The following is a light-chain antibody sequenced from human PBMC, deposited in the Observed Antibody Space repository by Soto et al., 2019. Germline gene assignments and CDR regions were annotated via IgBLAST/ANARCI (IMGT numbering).Light chain of an antibody. Sequence: QSALTQPASVSGSPGQSITISCTGTSTDIGTYSRVSWYLQYPGKAPKLMIYDVTKRPSGVSNRFSGSRSGSTASLTISGLQAEDEANYYCCSYTNINTRACVFGTGTKVTVL. V-gene: IGLV2-23*02. CDR1: STDIGTYSR. CDR2: DVT. CDR3: CSYTNINTRACV. J-gene: IGLJ1*01.